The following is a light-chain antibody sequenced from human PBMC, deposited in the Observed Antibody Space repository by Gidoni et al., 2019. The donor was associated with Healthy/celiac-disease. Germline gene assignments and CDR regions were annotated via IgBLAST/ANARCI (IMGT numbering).Light chain of an antibody. J-gene: IGKJ2*01. CDR3: QQYNNWPPYT. CDR1: QRVSSN. CDR2: GAS. V-gene: IGKV3-15*01. Sequence: EIVMTQSPATLSVSPGERATLSCRASQRVSSNVAWYQQKPGQAPRLLIYGASTRATGIPARFSGSGSGTEFTLTISSLQSEDFAVYYCQQYNNWPPYTFGQXTKLEIK.